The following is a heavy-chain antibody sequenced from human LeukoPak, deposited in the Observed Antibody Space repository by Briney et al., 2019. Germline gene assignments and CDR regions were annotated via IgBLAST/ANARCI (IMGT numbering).Heavy chain of an antibody. V-gene: IGHV3-21*01. CDR1: GFTFSNYG. D-gene: IGHD2-8*01. Sequence: GGSLRLSCAASGFTFSNYGMNWVRQAPGKGLEWASSISSSSTYIYYADSVKGRFTISRDNAKNSLYLQMNSLRAEDTAVYYCAREGYCTNGVCPGHAFDIWGQGTMVTVSS. CDR3: AREGYCTNGVCPGHAFDI. J-gene: IGHJ3*02. CDR2: ISSSSTYI.